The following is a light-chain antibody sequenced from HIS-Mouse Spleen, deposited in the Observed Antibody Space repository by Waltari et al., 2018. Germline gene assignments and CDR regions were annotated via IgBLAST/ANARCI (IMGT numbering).Light chain of an antibody. CDR3: YSTDSSGNHRV. CDR2: EES. CDR1: ALPKKY. J-gene: IGLJ2*01. Sequence: YELTQPPSVSVSPGQTARITCSGDALPKKYAYWYQQKSGQAPVLVMYEESKRPSGIPGRFSGASSGTMATLTISGAQVEDEADYYCYSTDSSGNHRVFGGGTKLTVL. V-gene: IGLV3-10*01.